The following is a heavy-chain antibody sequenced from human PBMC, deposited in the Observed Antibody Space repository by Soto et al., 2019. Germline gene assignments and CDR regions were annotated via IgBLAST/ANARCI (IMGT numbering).Heavy chain of an antibody. CDR1: GFTFSDYY. CDR2: ISSSGSTI. D-gene: IGHD1-26*01. Sequence: GSLRLSCAASGFTFSDYYMSWIRQAPGKGLEWVSYISSSGSTIYYADSVKGRVTISRDNAKNSLYLQMNSLRAEDTAVYYCARMRWEEAYYYYYYMDVWGKGTTVTVSS. J-gene: IGHJ6*03. V-gene: IGHV3-11*01. CDR3: ARMRWEEAYYYYYYMDV.